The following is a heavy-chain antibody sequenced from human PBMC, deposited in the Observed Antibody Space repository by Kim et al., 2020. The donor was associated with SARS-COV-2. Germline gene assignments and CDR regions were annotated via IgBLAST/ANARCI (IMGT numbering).Heavy chain of an antibody. D-gene: IGHD3-16*01. V-gene: IGHV3-13*01. Sequence: GGSLRLSCAASGFTFSSYDMHWVRQATGKGLEWVSAIGTAGDTYYPGSVKGRFTISRENAKNSLYLQMNSLRAGDTAVYYCARGIVSPGGNWFDPWGQGTLVTVSS. CDR3: ARGIVSPGGNWFDP. J-gene: IGHJ5*02. CDR1: GFTFSSYD. CDR2: IGTAGDT.